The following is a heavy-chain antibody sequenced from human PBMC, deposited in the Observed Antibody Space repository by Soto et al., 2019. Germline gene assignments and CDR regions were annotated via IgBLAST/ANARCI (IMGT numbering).Heavy chain of an antibody. Sequence: CTVSGGSISSYYWSWIRQPPGKGLEWIGYIYYSGSTNYNPSLKSRVTISVDTSKNQFSLKLSSVTAADTAVYYCASTPAYYYDSSGYLDYWGQGTLVTVSS. CDR2: IYYSGST. V-gene: IGHV4-59*01. J-gene: IGHJ4*02. CDR1: GGSISSYY. D-gene: IGHD3-22*01. CDR3: ASTPAYYYDSSGYLDY.